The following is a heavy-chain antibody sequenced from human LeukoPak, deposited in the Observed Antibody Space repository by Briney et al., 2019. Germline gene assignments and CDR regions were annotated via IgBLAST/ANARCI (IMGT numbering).Heavy chain of an antibody. D-gene: IGHD1-26*01. J-gene: IGHJ4*02. CDR1: GGTFSSYT. Sequence: GASVKVSCKASGGTFSSYTFTWVRQATGQGLEWMGWMNPNSGNTGYAQKFQGRVTMTRNTSISTAYMELSSLRSEDTAVYYCANSGTNYWGQGTLVTVSS. V-gene: IGHV1-8*02. CDR3: ANSGTNY. CDR2: MNPNSGNT.